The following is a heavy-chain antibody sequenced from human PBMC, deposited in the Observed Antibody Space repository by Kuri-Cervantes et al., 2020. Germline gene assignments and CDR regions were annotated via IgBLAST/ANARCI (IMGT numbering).Heavy chain of an antibody. V-gene: IGHV3-20*04. CDR3: ASTVARDAFDI. D-gene: IGHD6-19*01. Sequence: GGSLRLSCAASGFTFDDYGMSWVRQAPGKGLEWDSGINWNGGSTGYADSVKGRFTISRDNAKNSLYLQMNSLRAEDTALYYCASTVARDAFDIWGQGTMVTVSS. J-gene: IGHJ3*02. CDR1: GFTFDDYG. CDR2: INWNGGST.